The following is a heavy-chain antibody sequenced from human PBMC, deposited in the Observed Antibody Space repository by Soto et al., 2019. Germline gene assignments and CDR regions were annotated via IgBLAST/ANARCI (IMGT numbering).Heavy chain of an antibody. CDR2: INSDGSST. CDR3: AKREVNSTGLLH. CDR1: GFTFTSYW. V-gene: IGHV3-74*01. J-gene: IGHJ4*02. D-gene: IGHD3-9*01. Sequence: EVQLVEAGGGLVQPGGSLRLSCAASGFTFTSYWMHWVRQGPGKGLEWVSRINSDGSSTAYADSVKSRFTISRDNAKNTLYLQMNSLRDDDTAIYYCAKREVNSTGLLHWGEGTQVSVSS.